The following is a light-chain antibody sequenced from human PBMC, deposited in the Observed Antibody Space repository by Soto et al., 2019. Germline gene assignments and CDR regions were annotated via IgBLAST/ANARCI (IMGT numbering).Light chain of an antibody. CDR1: QSVGSN. CDR3: QQYYPWPWT. CDR2: EAS. Sequence: VVMTQSPATLPVSLGGRVTLSCRASQSVGSNLAWYQQKPGHPPRLLLYEASYRATGVPARFSGSGSGTDFPLTISSLQSADFAVYYCQQYYPWPWTFGQGTQV. V-gene: IGKV3D-15*01. J-gene: IGKJ1*01.